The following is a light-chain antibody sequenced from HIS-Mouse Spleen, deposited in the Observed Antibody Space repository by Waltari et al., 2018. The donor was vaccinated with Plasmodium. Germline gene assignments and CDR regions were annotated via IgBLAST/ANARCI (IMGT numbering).Light chain of an antibody. CDR1: QSISSY. CDR3: MQALQTPRYT. V-gene: IGKV1-39*01. CDR2: AAS. Sequence: DIQMTQSPSSLSASVGDRVTLTCRASQSISSYLNWYQQKPGKAPKLLIYAASSLQSGVPSRFSGSGSGTDFTLKISRVEAEDVGVYYCMQALQTPRYTFGQGTKLEIK. J-gene: IGKJ2*01.